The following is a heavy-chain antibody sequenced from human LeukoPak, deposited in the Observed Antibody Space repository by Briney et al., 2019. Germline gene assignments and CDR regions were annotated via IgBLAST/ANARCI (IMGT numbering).Heavy chain of an antibody. CDR1: GFTFSNAW. Sequence: PGGSLRLSCAASGFTFSNAWMTWVRQAPGKGLEWVGRIKTKTDGGSTDYAAPVKGRFTISRDDSKNTLYLQMNSLKTEHTAVYYYTAGPGYPHLGWGQGTLVTVSS. CDR3: TAGPGYPHLG. V-gene: IGHV3-15*01. J-gene: IGHJ4*02. D-gene: IGHD5-18*01. CDR2: IKTKTDGGST.